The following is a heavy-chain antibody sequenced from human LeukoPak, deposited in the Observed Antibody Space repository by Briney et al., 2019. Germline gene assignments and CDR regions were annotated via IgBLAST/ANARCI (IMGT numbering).Heavy chain of an antibody. Sequence: ASVKVSCKASGYTFSNYDINWVRQATGQGLEWMGRMNPNTGDAAYARNFQGRVTMTRDASISTAYMELSRLRSDDTAVYYCAREGSHDYGDYYWFDPWGQGTLVTVSS. CDR2: MNPNTGDA. CDR1: GYTFSNYD. V-gene: IGHV1-8*02. CDR3: AREGSHDYGDYYWFDP. D-gene: IGHD4-17*01. J-gene: IGHJ5*02.